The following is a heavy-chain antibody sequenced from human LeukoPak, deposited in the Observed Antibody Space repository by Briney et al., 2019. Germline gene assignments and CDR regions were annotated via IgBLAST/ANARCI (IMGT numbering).Heavy chain of an antibody. CDR2: SSSSSSYI. D-gene: IGHD3-3*01. J-gene: IGHJ4*02. Sequence: GGSLRLSCAASGFTFSSYSMNLVRQAPGKGLEWVSSSSSSSSYIYYADSVKGRFTISRDNAKNSLYLQMNSLRAEDTAVYYCARDPSVGVTIFGVVSSDWGQGTLVTVSS. CDR3: ARDPSVGVTIFGVVSSD. V-gene: IGHV3-21*01. CDR1: GFTFSSYS.